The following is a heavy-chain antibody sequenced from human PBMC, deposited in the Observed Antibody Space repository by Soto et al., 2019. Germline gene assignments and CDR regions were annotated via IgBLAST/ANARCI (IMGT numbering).Heavy chain of an antibody. CDR3: AKDRSPNYIWGSYRSTFDY. Sequence: QVQLVESGGGVVQPGRSLRLSCAASGFTFSSYGMHWVRQAPGKGLEWVAVISYDGSNKYYADSVKGRFTISRDNSKNNLYLQMNRLRAEDTAVYYCAKDRSPNYIWGSYRSTFDYWGKGTLVTVSS. J-gene: IGHJ4*02. CDR1: GFTFSSYG. V-gene: IGHV3-30*18. D-gene: IGHD3-16*02. CDR2: ISYDGSNK.